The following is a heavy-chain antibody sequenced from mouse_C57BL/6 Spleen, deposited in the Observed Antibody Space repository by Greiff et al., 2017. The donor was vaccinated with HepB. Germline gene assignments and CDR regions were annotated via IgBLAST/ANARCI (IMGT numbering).Heavy chain of an antibody. CDR2: FHPYNDDT. J-gene: IGHJ3*01. D-gene: IGHD1-1*01. CDR1: GYTFTTYP. Sequence: QVHVKQSGAELVKPGASVKMSCKASGYTFTTYPIEWMKQNHGKSLEWIGNFHPYNDDTKYNEKFKGKATLTVEKSSSTVYLELSRLTSDDSAVYYCARGDYYGSSFAYWGQGTLVTVSA. CDR3: ARGDYYGSSFAY. V-gene: IGHV1-47*01.